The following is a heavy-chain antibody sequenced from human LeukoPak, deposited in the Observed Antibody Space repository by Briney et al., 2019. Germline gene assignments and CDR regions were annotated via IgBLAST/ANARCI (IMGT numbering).Heavy chain of an antibody. CDR1: GYTFTSYG. D-gene: IGHD3-22*01. Sequence: ASVKVSCKASGYTFTSYGISWVRQAPGQGLEWMGWISAYNGNTNYAQKFQGRVTITTDESTSTAYMELSSLRSEDTAVYYCAVPRDYYDSSGYFFDYWGQGTLVTVSS. J-gene: IGHJ4*02. V-gene: IGHV1-18*01. CDR2: ISAYNGNT. CDR3: AVPRDYYDSSGYFFDY.